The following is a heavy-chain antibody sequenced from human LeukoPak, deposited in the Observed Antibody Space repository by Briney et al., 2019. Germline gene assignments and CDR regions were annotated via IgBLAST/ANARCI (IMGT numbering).Heavy chain of an antibody. CDR2: INSDGINT. Sequence: GGSLRLSCAASGFTFSNYWMHWVRQAPGKGLVWVSRINSDGINTSYADSVKGRFTISRDNAKNSLYLQMNSLRAEDTAVYYCARARRGLGYCSSTSCYYGYYFDYWGQGTLVTVSS. D-gene: IGHD2-2*01. J-gene: IGHJ4*02. V-gene: IGHV3-74*01. CDR1: GFTFSNYW. CDR3: ARARRGLGYCSSTSCYYGYYFDY.